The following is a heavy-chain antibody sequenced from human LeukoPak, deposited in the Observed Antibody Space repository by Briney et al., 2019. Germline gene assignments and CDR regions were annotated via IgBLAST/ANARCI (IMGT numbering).Heavy chain of an antibody. CDR3: AREESGGYFDY. CDR1: GYTFIGYY. J-gene: IGHJ4*02. D-gene: IGHD2-8*02. V-gene: IGHV1-46*01. CDR2: INPTGTGT. Sequence: ASVKVSCKASGYTFIGYYMHWVRQAPGQGLEWIGLINPTGTGTNYAQKFRGRVTMTRDTSTTTVYMELSSLRPEDTAVYYCAREESGGYFDYWGQGTLVAVSS.